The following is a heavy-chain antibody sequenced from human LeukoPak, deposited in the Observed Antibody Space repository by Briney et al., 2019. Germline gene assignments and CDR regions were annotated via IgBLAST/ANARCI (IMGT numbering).Heavy chain of an antibody. CDR2: MNPNSGNT. CDR1: GYTFTSYD. D-gene: IGHD4-17*01. V-gene: IGHV1-8*01. CDR3: ARGVGSTTVTTLEYYFDH. Sequence: ASVKVSCKDSGYTFTSYDINWVRQAPGQGLEWMGWMNPNSGNTGYAQKFQGRVTMTRNTSIRTAYMELSSLRSEDTGVYYCARGVGSTTVTTLEYYFDHWGQGTLVSVFS. J-gene: IGHJ4*02.